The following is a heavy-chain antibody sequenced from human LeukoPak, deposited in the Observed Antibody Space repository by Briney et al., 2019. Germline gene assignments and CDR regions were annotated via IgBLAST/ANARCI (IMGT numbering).Heavy chain of an antibody. CDR3: ARVIGLGEYPMDA. J-gene: IGHJ6*03. Sequence: APVKVSCKASGYTFTDYYMHWVRQAPGQELEWMGWINPNSGGTNYAQKFHGRVTMTRDTSISTAYMELSRLRSDDTAVYYCARVIGLGEYPMDAWGKGTPVTISS. CDR2: INPNSGGT. D-gene: IGHD3-10*01. CDR1: GYTFTDYY. V-gene: IGHV1-2*02.